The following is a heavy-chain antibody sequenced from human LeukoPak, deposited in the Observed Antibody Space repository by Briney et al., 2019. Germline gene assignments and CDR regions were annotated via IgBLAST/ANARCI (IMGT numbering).Heavy chain of an antibody. CDR2: ISSSGSTI. V-gene: IGHV3-11*04. J-gene: IGHJ3*02. D-gene: IGHD3-22*01. CDR3: ASGAYYYDSSGYSGAFDI. Sequence: GGSLRLSCAASGFTFSDYYMSWIRQAPGKGLEWVSYISSSGSTIYYADSVKGRFTISRDNSKNTLYLQMNSLRAEDTAVYYCASGAYYYDSSGYSGAFDIWGQGTMVTVSS. CDR1: GFTFSDYY.